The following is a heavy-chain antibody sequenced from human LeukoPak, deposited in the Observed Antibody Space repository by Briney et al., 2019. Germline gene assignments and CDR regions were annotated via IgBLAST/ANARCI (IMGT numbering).Heavy chain of an antibody. CDR1: GGTFSSYA. D-gene: IGHD5-18*01. V-gene: IGHV1-69*01. J-gene: IGHJ4*02. CDR2: IIPIFGTA. CDR3: ASGGSGYSYGIDY. Sequence: SVKVSCKASGGTFSSYAISWVRQAPGQGLEWMGGIIPIFGTANYAQKFQGRVAIIADETTSTAYMELSSLRSEDTAVYYCASGGSGYSYGIDYWGQGTLVTVSS.